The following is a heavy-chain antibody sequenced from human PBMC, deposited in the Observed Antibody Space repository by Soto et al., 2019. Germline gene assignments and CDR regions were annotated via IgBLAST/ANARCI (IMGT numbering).Heavy chain of an antibody. Sequence: GGSLRLSCAASGFTFSSFFMHWVRQVPGEGLEWVSRISGDGGTIRSADSVQGRFTISRGKAEYTLYLQMNSLTDEDPAVYYRARTYVSGIAGFEPWGQRTLFT. V-gene: IGHV3-74*01. J-gene: IGHJ5*02. CDR2: ISGDGGTI. CDR3: ARTYVSGIAGFEP. CDR1: GFTFSSFF. D-gene: IGHD1-20*01.